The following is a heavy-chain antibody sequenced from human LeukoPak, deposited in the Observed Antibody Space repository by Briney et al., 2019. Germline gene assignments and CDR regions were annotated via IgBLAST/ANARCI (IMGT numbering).Heavy chain of an antibody. Sequence: SETLSLTCTVSGGSISSYYWSWIRQPAGKGLEWIGRIYTSGGTNYNPSLKSRVTMSVDTSKNQFSLKLSSVTAADTAVYYCASASNPTYYYYYMDVWGKGTTVTVSS. J-gene: IGHJ6*03. V-gene: IGHV4-4*07. CDR1: GGSISSYY. CDR2: IYTSGGT. D-gene: IGHD1-14*01. CDR3: ASASNPTYYYYYMDV.